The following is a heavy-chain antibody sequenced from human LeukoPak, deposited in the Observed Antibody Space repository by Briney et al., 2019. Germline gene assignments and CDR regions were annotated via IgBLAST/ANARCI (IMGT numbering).Heavy chain of an antibody. V-gene: IGHV1-3*01. CDR1: GYTFTSYA. D-gene: IGHD3-9*01. CDR2: INAGNGNT. CDR3: ARYGRHDILTGYLDY. J-gene: IGHJ4*02. Sequence: ASVKVSCKASGYTFTSYAMHWVRQAPGQRLEWMGWINAGNGNTKYSQKFQGRVTITRDTSASTAYMELSSLRSEDTAVYYCARYGRHDILTGYLDYWGQGTLVTVSS.